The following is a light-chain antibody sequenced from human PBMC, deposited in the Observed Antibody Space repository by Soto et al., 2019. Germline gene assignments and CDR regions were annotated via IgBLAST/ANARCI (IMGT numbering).Light chain of an antibody. V-gene: IGKV1-39*01. J-gene: IGKJ4*01. Sequence: DIQLTQSPSSLSASVGDRVTITCRASQNIDKYLNWYQQRPGRAPKLLIYAASFLQDGIPSRFSGGGARNHFSLAISALQPEDFATYYLHQGHSSPPLTLGAGTKVVIK. CDR1: QNIDKY. CDR3: HQGHSSPPLT. CDR2: AAS.